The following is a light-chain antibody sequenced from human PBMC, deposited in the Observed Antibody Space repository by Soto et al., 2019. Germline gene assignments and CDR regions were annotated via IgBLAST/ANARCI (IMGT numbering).Light chain of an antibody. J-gene: IGKJ1*01. Sequence: EIVMTQSPATLSVSPGERATLSCRASQSVSSNLAWYQQKPGQAPRLLIYGASTRATGIPARFIGSESGTEFNLTISSLQSEDFAVYYCQQYNNWPRTLGQGTKVEIK. CDR3: QQYNNWPRT. CDR1: QSVSSN. CDR2: GAS. V-gene: IGKV3-15*01.